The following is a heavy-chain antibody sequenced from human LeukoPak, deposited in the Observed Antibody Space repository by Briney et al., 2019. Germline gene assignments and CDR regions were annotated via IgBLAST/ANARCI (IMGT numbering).Heavy chain of an antibody. Sequence: TGGSLRLSCAASGFTFSNYGMHWVHQAPGKGLEWVAAISYDGNNKNYADSVKGRFTISRDNSKNTLYLQMNSLRAEDTAVYYCAKGGLHYHDSNPIDYWGQGTLVTVSS. J-gene: IGHJ4*02. D-gene: IGHD3-22*01. CDR2: ISYDGNNK. CDR3: AKGGLHYHDSNPIDY. CDR1: GFTFSNYG. V-gene: IGHV3-30*18.